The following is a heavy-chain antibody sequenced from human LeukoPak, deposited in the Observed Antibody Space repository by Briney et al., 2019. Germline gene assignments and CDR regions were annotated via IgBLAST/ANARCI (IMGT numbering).Heavy chain of an antibody. D-gene: IGHD5-24*01. Sequence: SETLSLTCTVSGGSISSDTYFWSWIRQPAGKGLEWIGRISSTGRTDYNPSLTSRVTISVDTSKNQFSLKLSSVTAADTAVYYCARHRSGWLQSSFDYWGQGTLVTVSS. CDR3: ARHRSGWLQSSFDY. V-gene: IGHV4-61*02. J-gene: IGHJ4*02. CDR1: GGSISSDTYF. CDR2: ISSTGRT.